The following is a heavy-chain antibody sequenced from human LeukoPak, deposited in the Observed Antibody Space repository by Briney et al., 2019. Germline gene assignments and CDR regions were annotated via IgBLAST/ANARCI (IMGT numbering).Heavy chain of an antibody. CDR1: GYTFTSYG. D-gene: IGHD1-26*01. CDR3: ARDQSDSGSYYYYYYMDV. CDR2: ISAYNGNT. J-gene: IGHJ6*03. Sequence: GAPVKVSCKASGYTFTSYGISWVRQAPGQGLEWMGWISAYNGNTNYAQKLQGRVTMTTDTSTSTAYMELRSLRSDDTAVYYCARDQSDSGSYYYYYYMDVWGKGTTVTVSS. V-gene: IGHV1-18*01.